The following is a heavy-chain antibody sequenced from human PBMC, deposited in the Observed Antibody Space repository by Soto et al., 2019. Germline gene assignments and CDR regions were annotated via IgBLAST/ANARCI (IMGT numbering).Heavy chain of an antibody. V-gene: IGHV4-59*08. D-gene: IGHD2-15*01. CDR1: GGSISSYY. Sequence: SETLSLTCTVSGGSISSYYWSWIRQPPGKGLEWIGYVFYSGSTNYNPSLKSRVTISVDTSKSQFSLKLSSVTAADTAVYYCARHVYCSGGSCYSAPSYFDFRGQGTLVTVSS. J-gene: IGHJ4*02. CDR3: ARHVYCSGGSCYSAPSYFDF. CDR2: VFYSGST.